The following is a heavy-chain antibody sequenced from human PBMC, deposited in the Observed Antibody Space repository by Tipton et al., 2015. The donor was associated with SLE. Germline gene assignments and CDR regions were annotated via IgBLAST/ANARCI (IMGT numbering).Heavy chain of an antibody. CDR3: ARETARGATLNY. CDR1: GGSISSYY. D-gene: IGHD5-12*01. CDR2: IHYSGST. Sequence: TLSLTCTVSGGSISSYYWSWIRQPPGKGLEWIGYIHYSGSTYYNPSLKSRVTISVDTSKNKFSLKLSSVTAADTAVYYCARETARGATLNYWGQGTLVTVSS. V-gene: IGHV4-30-4*01. J-gene: IGHJ4*02.